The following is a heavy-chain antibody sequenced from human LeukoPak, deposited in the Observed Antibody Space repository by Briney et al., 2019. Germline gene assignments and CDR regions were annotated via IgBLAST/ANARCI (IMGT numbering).Heavy chain of an antibody. D-gene: IGHD5-24*01. Sequence: PGGSLRLSCAASGFTFSSHSMNWVRQAPGKGLEWVSSISSSSSYIYYADSVKGRFTISRDNAKNSLYLQMNSLRAEDTAVCYCARASRDGYNDFDYWGQGTLVTVSS. CDR1: GFTFSSHS. J-gene: IGHJ4*02. CDR3: ARASRDGYNDFDY. CDR2: ISSSSSYI. V-gene: IGHV3-21*01.